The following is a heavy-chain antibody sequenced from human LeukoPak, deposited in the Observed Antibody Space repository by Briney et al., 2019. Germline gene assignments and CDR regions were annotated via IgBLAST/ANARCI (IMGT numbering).Heavy chain of an antibody. CDR1: GFTFSSYE. Sequence: PGGSLRLSCAASGFTFSSYEMNWVRQAPGKGLEWVSYISSSGSTIYYADSVKGRFTISRDNAKNSLYLQMNSLRAEDTAVYCCARYYYDSSGYYSLYYFDYWGQGTLVTVSS. D-gene: IGHD3-22*01. J-gene: IGHJ4*02. V-gene: IGHV3-48*03. CDR2: ISSSGSTI. CDR3: ARYYYDSSGYYSLYYFDY.